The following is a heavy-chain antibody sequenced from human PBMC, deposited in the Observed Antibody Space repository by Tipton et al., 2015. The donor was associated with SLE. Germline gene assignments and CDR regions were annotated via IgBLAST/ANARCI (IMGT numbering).Heavy chain of an antibody. CDR3: ATDRRWLPGD. V-gene: IGHV3-23*01. CDR2: ISGSGDTT. D-gene: IGHD6-19*01. J-gene: IGHJ4*02. Sequence: SLRLSCTASGFSFSSFTMNWLRQAPGRGLEWVSAISGSGDTTFYADSVKGRFTVSRDNSQNTVYLQMDSLTGDDTGVYYCATDRRWLPGDWGQGTLVTVSS. CDR1: GFSFSSFT.